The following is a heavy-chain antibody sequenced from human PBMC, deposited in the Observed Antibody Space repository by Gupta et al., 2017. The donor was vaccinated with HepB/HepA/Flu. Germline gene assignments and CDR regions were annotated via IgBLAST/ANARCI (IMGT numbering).Heavy chain of an antibody. CDR2: TYYRSKWYN. CDR1: GDSVSNNRDV. Sequence: QVNLQQSGPGLVKPSQTLSLTCAISGDSVSNNRDVWNWIRQSPSRGLEWLGRTYYRSKWYNDYAVAVKSRITINPDTSKNQFSLQLNSVTPEDTAVYYCARGDVGYNYWGQGTLVTVSS. D-gene: IGHD3-16*02. CDR3: ARGDVGYNY. J-gene: IGHJ4*02. V-gene: IGHV6-1*01.